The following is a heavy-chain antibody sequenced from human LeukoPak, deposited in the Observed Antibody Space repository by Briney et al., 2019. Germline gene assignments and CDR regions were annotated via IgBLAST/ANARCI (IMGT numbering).Heavy chain of an antibody. D-gene: IGHD3-22*01. CDR3: ARCPYYYDSSGYSNYFDY. Sequence: GSLRLSCAASGFTFSSYSMNWVRQAPGKGLEWVSSISSSSSYIYYADSVKGRFTISRDNAKNSLYLQMNSLRAEDTAVYYCARCPYYYDSSGYSNYFDYWGQGTLVTVSS. CDR1: GFTFSSYS. V-gene: IGHV3-21*01. CDR2: ISSSSSYI. J-gene: IGHJ4*02.